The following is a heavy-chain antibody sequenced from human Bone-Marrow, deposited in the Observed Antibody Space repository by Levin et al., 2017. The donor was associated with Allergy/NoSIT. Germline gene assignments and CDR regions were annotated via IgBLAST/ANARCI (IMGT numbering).Heavy chain of an antibody. J-gene: IGHJ4*02. V-gene: IGHV3-11*01. CDR3: ARALYLPARLDY. D-gene: IGHD2-2*01. CDR1: GFSVREHY. Sequence: LSLTCAASGFSVREHYMTWIRQAPGKGLEYVSYISRNGVIYYADSVKGRFTISRDNAKNSLYLQMNSLRAGDAAVYYCARALYLPARLDYWGQGTLVTVSS. CDR2: ISRNGVI.